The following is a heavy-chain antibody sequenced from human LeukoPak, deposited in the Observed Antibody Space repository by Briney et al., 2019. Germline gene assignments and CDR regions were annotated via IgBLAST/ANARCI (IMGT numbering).Heavy chain of an antibody. V-gene: IGHV4-59*01. D-gene: IGHD2-15*01. Sequence: PSEXXSLTCXVSGGSISSYYWSWLRQPPGKGLEWIGYIYYSGSTKYNPSLKSRVIISVDTSKNQFSLKLSSVTAADTAVYYCARGFCSGGSCYSAIFDYWGQGTLVTVSS. CDR2: IYYSGST. CDR1: GGSISSYY. CDR3: ARGFCSGGSCYSAIFDY. J-gene: IGHJ4*02.